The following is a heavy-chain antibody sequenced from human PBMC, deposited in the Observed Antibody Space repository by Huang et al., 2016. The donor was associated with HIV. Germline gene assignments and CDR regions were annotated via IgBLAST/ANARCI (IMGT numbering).Heavy chain of an antibody. V-gene: IGHV4-39*01. CDR2: IDSSGSP. CDR3: ARHMDCSSSSCLAGGHERGPFDM. Sequence: QLQLQESGPGLVKPSETLSLTCSVSGGSISSSSYYWGWIRQPPGKGLEWIGSIDSSGSPSYNPALKRRVTISVDTSKNQFSLRLSSVTAADTSVYYCARHMDCSSSSCLAGGHERGPFDMWGQGTMVTVSS. CDR1: GGSISSSSYY. J-gene: IGHJ3*02. D-gene: IGHD2-2*01.